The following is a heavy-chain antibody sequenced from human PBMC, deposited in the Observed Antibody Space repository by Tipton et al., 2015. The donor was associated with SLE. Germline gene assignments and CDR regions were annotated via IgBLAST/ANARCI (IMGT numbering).Heavy chain of an antibody. J-gene: IGHJ4*02. D-gene: IGHD6-13*01. CDR1: GGSISSHY. Sequence: TLSLTCTVSGGSISSHYWSWIRQPPGKGLEWIGEINHSGSTNYNPSLKSRVTISVDTSKNQFSLKLSSVTAADTAVYYCARKPSIAAAATVYWGQGTLVTVSS. CDR2: INHSGST. V-gene: IGHV4-34*01. CDR3: ARKPSIAAAATVY.